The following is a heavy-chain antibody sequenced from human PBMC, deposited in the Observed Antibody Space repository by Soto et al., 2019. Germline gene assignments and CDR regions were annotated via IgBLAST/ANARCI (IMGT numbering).Heavy chain of an antibody. CDR1: GYTFTGYY. CDR3: AVLGDFQSSNHAMDA. J-gene: IGHJ6*02. Sequence: ASVKVSCKASGYTFTGYYMHWVRQAPGQGLEWMGWINPNSGGTNYAQKFQGRVTMTRDTSKNQFSLKLSSVTAADTAVYYCAVLGDFQSSNHAMDAWGQGTTVTVSS. D-gene: IGHD3-10*01. CDR2: INPNSGGT. V-gene: IGHV1-2*02.